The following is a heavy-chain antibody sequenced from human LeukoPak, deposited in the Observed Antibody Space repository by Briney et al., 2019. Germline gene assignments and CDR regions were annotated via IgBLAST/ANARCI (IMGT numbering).Heavy chain of an antibody. D-gene: IGHD5-24*01. J-gene: IGHJ6*02. Sequence: QPGGSLRLSCAASGFTFSSYAMSWVRQAPGKGLEWVSGISGSGGSTYYADSVKGRFTISRDNSKNTLYLQMNSLKTEDTAVYYCTTARGGYNPMDVWGQGTTVTVSS. V-gene: IGHV3-23*01. CDR3: TTARGGYNPMDV. CDR1: GFTFSSYA. CDR2: ISGSGGST.